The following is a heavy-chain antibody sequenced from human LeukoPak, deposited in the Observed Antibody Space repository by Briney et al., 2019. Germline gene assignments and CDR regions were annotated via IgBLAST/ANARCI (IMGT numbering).Heavy chain of an antibody. Sequence: GGSLRLSCAGSGFTFSNAWMSWVRQAPGKGLEWVGRMESKSDGGSTDYAAAVKGRFTISRDDSKNTLFLQINSLKTEDTAVYYCTTLDGDYAPDYWGQGTLVTVSS. J-gene: IGHJ4*02. CDR1: GFTFSNAW. CDR3: TTLDGDYAPDY. V-gene: IGHV3-15*04. D-gene: IGHD4-17*01. CDR2: MESKSDGGST.